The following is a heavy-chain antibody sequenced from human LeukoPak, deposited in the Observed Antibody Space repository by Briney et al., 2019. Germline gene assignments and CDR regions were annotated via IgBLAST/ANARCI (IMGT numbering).Heavy chain of an antibody. V-gene: IGHV1-69*04. J-gene: IGHJ4*02. D-gene: IGHD1-26*01. Sequence: ASVKVSCKASGGTFSSYAISWVRQAPGQGLEWMGRIIPILGIANYAQKFQGRVTITADKSTSTAYMELSSLRSEDTAVYYCVRERLTRSYWGYFDYWGQGTLVTVSS. CDR3: VRERLTRSYWGYFDY. CDR1: GGTFSSYA. CDR2: IIPILGIA.